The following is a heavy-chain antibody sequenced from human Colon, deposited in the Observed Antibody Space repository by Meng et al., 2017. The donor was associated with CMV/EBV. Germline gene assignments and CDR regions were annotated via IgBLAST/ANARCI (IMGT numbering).Heavy chain of an antibody. V-gene: IGHV1-2*02. CDR1: GYTFTGYY. Sequence: ASVKVSCKASGYTFTGYYMHWVRQAPGQGLEWMGWINPNSGGTNYAQKFQGRVTMTRDTSISTAYMELSRLRSDDTAVYYCARDGLGGYCSGGSCYDWFDPRGQGTLVTVSS. CDR3: ARDGLGGYCSGGSCYDWFDP. CDR2: INPNSGGT. J-gene: IGHJ5*02. D-gene: IGHD2-15*01.